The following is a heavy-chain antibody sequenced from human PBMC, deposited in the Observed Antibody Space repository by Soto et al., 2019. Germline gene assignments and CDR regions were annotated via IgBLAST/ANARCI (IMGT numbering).Heavy chain of an antibody. J-gene: IGHJ5*01. CDR3: ARARPGWPYDS. CDR1: GVSVSGTY. Sequence: EVQLVESGGGLIQPGGSLTLSCAVSGVSVSGTYMTWVRQAPGKGLQCVSVIYRDDSTYYSDSVRGRFSISRDPAESILYLPMNNPRVDDTAIYYCARARPGWPYDSWGRGTLVTVSA. V-gene: IGHV3-53*01. CDR2: IYRDDST.